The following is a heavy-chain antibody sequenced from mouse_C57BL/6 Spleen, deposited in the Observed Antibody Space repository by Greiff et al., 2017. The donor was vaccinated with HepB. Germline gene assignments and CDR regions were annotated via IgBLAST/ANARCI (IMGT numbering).Heavy chain of an antibody. J-gene: IGHJ2*01. D-gene: IGHD1-1*01. Sequence: VQLQHSGAELVRPGTSVKVSCKASGYAFTNYLIEWVKQRPGQGLEWIGVINPGSGGTYYNEKLKGKATLTADKSSSTAYMQLSSLTSEDSAVYFCARWSDYYGSSWCQGTTLTVSS. CDR1: GYAFTNYL. V-gene: IGHV1-54*01. CDR2: INPGSGGT. CDR3: ARWSDYYGSS.